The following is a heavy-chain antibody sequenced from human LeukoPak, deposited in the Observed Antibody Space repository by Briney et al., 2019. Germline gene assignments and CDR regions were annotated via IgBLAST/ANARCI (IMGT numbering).Heavy chain of an antibody. CDR3: ARGDSYGPGNYYYYYMDV. V-gene: IGHV3-21*01. Sequence: GGSLRLSCAASGFTLSSYSMNWVRQAPGKGLEWVSSISSSSSYIYYADSVKGRFTISRDNAKNSLYLQMSSLRAEDTAVYYCARGDSYGPGNYYYYYMDVWGKGTTVTISS. CDR2: ISSSSSYI. CDR1: GFTLSSYS. D-gene: IGHD5-18*01. J-gene: IGHJ6*03.